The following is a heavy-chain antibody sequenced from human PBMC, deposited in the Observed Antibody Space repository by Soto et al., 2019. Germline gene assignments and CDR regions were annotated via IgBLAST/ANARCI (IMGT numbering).Heavy chain of an antibody. CDR3: ATDEWA. CDR2: IKSKNDGGTT. Sequence: EVQLVESGGGLVKPGGSLRLSCAASGFTFNEAWMSWVRQAPGKGLEWIGNIKSKNDGGTTNYAAPVKGRFTISRDDSTNTVSLQMNSLQTADTAVYFCATDEWAWGHGTLVTVSS. D-gene: IGHD1-26*01. V-gene: IGHV3-15*05. CDR1: GFTFNEAW. J-gene: IGHJ5*01.